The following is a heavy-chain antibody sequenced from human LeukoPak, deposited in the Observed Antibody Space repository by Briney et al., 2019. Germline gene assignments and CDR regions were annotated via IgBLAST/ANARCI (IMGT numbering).Heavy chain of an antibody. Sequence: GGSLRLSCAASGFTFSSYAMSWIRQAPGKGLDWVSTISGSGGSTYYADPVKGRFTISRDNSKNTLYLQMNSLRAEDTAVYYCAKLSPGAYGSGRYEHDYWGREPWSPSPQ. V-gene: IGHV3-23*01. CDR1: GFTFSSYA. J-gene: IGHJ4*02. D-gene: IGHD3-10*01. CDR3: AKLSPGAYGSGRYEHDY. CDR2: ISGSGGST.